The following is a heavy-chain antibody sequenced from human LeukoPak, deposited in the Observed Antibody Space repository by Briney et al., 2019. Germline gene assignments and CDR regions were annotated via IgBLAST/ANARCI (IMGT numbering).Heavy chain of an antibody. V-gene: IGHV4-34*01. CDR1: GGSFSGYY. CDR2: INHSGST. J-gene: IGHJ6*03. CDR3: ARAWGVAYYYYYCMDV. Sequence: PSETLSLTCAVYGGSFSGYYWSWIRQPPGKGLEWIGEINHSGSTNYNPSLKSRVTISVDTSKNQFSLKLRSVTAAETAVYYCARAWGVAYYYYYCMDVWGKGTTVTASS. D-gene: IGHD3-16*01.